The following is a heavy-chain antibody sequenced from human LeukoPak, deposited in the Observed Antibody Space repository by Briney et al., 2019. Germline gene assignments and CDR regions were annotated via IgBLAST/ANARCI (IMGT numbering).Heavy chain of an antibody. CDR3: ARALMVSASYLDAFDI. V-gene: IGHV1-69*05. Sequence: GASVKVSCKVSGGTFSSYAISWVRQAPGQGLEWMGTIIPIFGTANYAQKFQGRVTITTDESTSTAYMELSSLRSEDTAVYYCARALMVSASYLDAFDIWGQGKMVTVSS. CDR2: IIPIFGTA. D-gene: IGHD2-8*01. CDR1: GGTFSSYA. J-gene: IGHJ3*02.